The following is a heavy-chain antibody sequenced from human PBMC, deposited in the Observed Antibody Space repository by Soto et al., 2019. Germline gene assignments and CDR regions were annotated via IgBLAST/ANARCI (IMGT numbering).Heavy chain of an antibody. V-gene: IGHV3-23*01. Sequence: GGSLRLSCAASGFTFSSYAMSWVRQAPGKGLEWVSAISGSGGSTYYADSVKGRFTISRDNSKNTLYLQMNSLRAEDTAVYYCANRVRSYYVPYFDYWGQGTLVTVSS. CDR1: GFTFSSYA. J-gene: IGHJ4*02. CDR2: ISGSGGST. CDR3: ANRVRSYYVPYFDY. D-gene: IGHD3-10*01.